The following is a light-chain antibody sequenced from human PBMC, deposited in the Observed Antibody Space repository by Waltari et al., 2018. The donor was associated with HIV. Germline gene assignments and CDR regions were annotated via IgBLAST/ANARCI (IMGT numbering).Light chain of an antibody. CDR2: RNN. Sequence: QAGLTQPPSVSKGLRQTATLTCTGDSNNVGNEGVAWLQHHQGHPPKLLSYRNNNRPSWISQRFSASRSGSTASLTITGLQPEDEADYYCSAWDSRLSARVFGGGTKLTVL. V-gene: IGLV10-54*04. J-gene: IGLJ3*02. CDR1: SNNVGNEG. CDR3: SAWDSRLSARV.